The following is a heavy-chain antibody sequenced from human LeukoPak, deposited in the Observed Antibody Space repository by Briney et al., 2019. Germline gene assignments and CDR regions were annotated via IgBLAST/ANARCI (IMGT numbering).Heavy chain of an antibody. CDR2: VYHSGST. V-gene: IGHV4-4*02. J-gene: IGHJ4*02. Sequence: SGTLSLTCDVSGDSISGSNWWNWVRQPPGKGLEWIGGVYHSGSTNYNPSLKSRVTMSVDKSKNQFSLELRSVTAADTAVFYCVRRRYNYGFDSWGQGTLVIVSS. CDR3: VRRRYNYGFDS. D-gene: IGHD5-18*01. CDR1: GDSISGSNW.